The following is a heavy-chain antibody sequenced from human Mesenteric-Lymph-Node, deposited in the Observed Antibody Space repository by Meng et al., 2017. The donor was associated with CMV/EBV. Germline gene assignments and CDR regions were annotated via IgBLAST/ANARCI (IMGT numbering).Heavy chain of an antibody. CDR3: ARGINRATGRWLDP. Sequence: KASGYTFTNYDINWVRQGTGQGLEWLGWMNPNSGDTGYAQKFRGRVTITRNTSISTAYMEVSSLRSEDTAVYYCARGINRATGRWLDPWGQGTLVTVSS. D-gene: IGHD1-14*01. CDR1: GYTFTNYD. CDR2: MNPNSGDT. V-gene: IGHV1-8*03. J-gene: IGHJ5*02.